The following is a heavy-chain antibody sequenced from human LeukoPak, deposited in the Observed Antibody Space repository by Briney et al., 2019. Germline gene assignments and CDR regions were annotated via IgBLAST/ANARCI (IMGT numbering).Heavy chain of an antibody. V-gene: IGHV4-34*01. CDR2: INHSGST. CDR3: ARTGYSYGSKGP. CDR1: GGSFSGYY. Sequence: PSETLSLTCAVYGGSFSGYYWSWIRQPPGKGPEWIGEINHSGSTNYNPSLKSRVTISVDTSKNQFSLKLSSVTAADTAVYYCARTGYSYGSKGPWGQGTLVTVPS. D-gene: IGHD5-18*01. J-gene: IGHJ5*02.